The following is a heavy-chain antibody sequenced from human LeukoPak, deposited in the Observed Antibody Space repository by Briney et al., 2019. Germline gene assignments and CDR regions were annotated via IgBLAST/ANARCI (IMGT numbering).Heavy chain of an antibody. Sequence: GGSLRLSCAASGFTFNDYAMSWVRQAAGKGLEWVSAISGSGGSTFYADSVKGRFTISRDNSKDTLYLQMNSLRVEDTAVYCCVRGCATTSCQGYFDYWGQGTLVTVSS. J-gene: IGHJ4*02. V-gene: IGHV3-23*01. CDR3: VRGCATTSCQGYFDY. CDR1: GFTFNDYA. D-gene: IGHD1-26*01. CDR2: ISGSGGST.